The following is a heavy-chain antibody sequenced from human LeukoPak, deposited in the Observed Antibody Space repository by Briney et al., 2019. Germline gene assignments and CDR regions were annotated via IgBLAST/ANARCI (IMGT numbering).Heavy chain of an antibody. CDR3: AKGSRDSRPYYFDF. V-gene: IGHV3-23*01. CDR1: GFTFDSYA. D-gene: IGHD3-10*01. CDR2: ITGSGGDT. Sequence: GGSLRLSCAASGFTFDSYAMSWVRQAPGKVLEWVSAITGSGGDTYHADSVKGRFTISRDNSKNTLYLQMNSLRAEDTAVYYCAKGSRDSRPYYFDFWGQGTLVTVSS. J-gene: IGHJ4*02.